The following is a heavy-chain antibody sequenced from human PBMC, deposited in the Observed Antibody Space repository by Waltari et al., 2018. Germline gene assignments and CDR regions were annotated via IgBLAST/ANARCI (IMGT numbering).Heavy chain of an antibody. J-gene: IGHJ4*02. V-gene: IGHV3-48*03. D-gene: IGHD3-10*01. Sequence: DVQLVESGGGLVPPGGSLRLSCAASGFSFGASEMNWARQAPGKGVGLVSTISISGSGIEFADSVQGRFTVSRDNARNSLYLQMNSLRAADTAVYYCARDDHGSGRRFEYWGQGTLVTVSS. CDR3: ARDDHGSGRRFEY. CDR1: GFSFGASE. CDR2: ISISGSGI.